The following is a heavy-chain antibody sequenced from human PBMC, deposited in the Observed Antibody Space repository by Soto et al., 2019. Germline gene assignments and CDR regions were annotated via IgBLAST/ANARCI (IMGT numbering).Heavy chain of an antibody. CDR2: ISYDGSNK. D-gene: IGHD4-17*01. CDR1: GFTFSSYA. V-gene: IGHV3-30-3*01. CDR3: ARDGSRGTTVTTGDYYGVDV. J-gene: IGHJ6*02. Sequence: QVQLVESGGGVVQPGRSLRLSCTASGFTFSSYAMHWVRQAPGKGLEWVAVISYDGSNKYYADSVKGRFTISRDTSKNTLYXXMNSLRAEDTAVYYCARDGSRGTTVTTGDYYGVDVWGQGTTVTVSS.